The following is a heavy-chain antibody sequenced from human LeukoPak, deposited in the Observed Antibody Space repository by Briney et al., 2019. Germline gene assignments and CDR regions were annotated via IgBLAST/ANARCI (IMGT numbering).Heavy chain of an antibody. CDR3: AKGSMSLDY. D-gene: IGHD2/OR15-2a*01. CDR1: GFTFSSYG. Sequence: PGGSLRLSCAASGFTFSSYGMHWVRQAPGKGLEWVAVISYDGGNKYYADSVKGRFTISRDNSKNTLYLQMNSLRAEDTAVYYCAKGSMSLDYWGQGTLVTVSS. J-gene: IGHJ4*02. CDR2: ISYDGGNK. V-gene: IGHV3-30*18.